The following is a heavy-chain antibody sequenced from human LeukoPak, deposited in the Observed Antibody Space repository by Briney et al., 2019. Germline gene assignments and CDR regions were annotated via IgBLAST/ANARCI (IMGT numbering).Heavy chain of an antibody. V-gene: IGHV4-59*01. CDR3: ASEGGRYYDSSGPDTFDI. Sequence: SETLSLTCTVPGGSISSYYWSWIRQPPGKGLEWIGYIYYSGSTNYNPSLKSRVTISVDTSKNQFSLKLSSVTAADTAVYYCASEGGRYYDSSGPDTFDIWGQGTMVTVSS. CDR2: IYYSGST. CDR1: GGSISSYY. D-gene: IGHD3-22*01. J-gene: IGHJ3*02.